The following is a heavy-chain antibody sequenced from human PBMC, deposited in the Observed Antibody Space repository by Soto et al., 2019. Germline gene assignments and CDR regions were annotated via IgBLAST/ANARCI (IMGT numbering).Heavy chain of an antibody. Sequence: EVQLVESGGGLVQPGGSLRLSCAASGFTFSSYWMHWVRQAPGKGLVWVSRINSDGSSTSYADSVKGRFTISRDNAKNTLYLQINRQRAEVMAVYYCVRTSLVVAAATREDYWGQGTLVTVSS. CDR1: GFTFSSYW. CDR3: VRTSLVVAAATREDY. J-gene: IGHJ4*02. D-gene: IGHD2-15*01. CDR2: INSDGSST. V-gene: IGHV3-74*01.